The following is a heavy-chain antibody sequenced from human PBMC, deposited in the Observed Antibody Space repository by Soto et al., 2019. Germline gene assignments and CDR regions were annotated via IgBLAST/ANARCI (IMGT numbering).Heavy chain of an antibody. CDR2: ILPLFAAA. J-gene: IGHJ4*02. D-gene: IGHD3-16*02. CDR1: GGTFGGYG. V-gene: IGHV1-69*12. Sequence: QVRLVQSGAEVKKPGSSVKVSCKASGGTFGGYGLSWMRQAPGQGLEWMGGILPLFAAANYAQKFQGRVSISAGGAACAACSELRCLGADETAVYFCARGGRWYDLSGVSYHYTAKLDYWGQGTQVTVSS. CDR3: ARGGRWYDLSGVSYHYTAKLDY.